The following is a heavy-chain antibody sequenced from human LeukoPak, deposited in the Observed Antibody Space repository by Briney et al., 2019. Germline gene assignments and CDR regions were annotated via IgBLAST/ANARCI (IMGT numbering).Heavy chain of an antibody. CDR2: IYYSGST. J-gene: IGHJ6*03. D-gene: IGHD3-10*01. V-gene: IGHV4-31*03. CDR3: ARTTNYYGSGSYYNPYYYYYMGV. Sequence: PSETLSLTCTVSGGSISSGGYYWSWIRQHPGKGLEWIGYIYYSGSTYYNPSLKSRVTISVDTSKNQFSLKLSSVTAADTAVYYCARTTNYYGSGSYYNPYYYYYMGVWGKGTTVTVSS. CDR1: GGSISSGGYY.